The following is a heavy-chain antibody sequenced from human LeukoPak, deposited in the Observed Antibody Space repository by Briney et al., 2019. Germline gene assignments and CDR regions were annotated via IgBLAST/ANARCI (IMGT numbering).Heavy chain of an antibody. Sequence: GGSLRLSCAASGFTFSSYWMSWVRQAPGKRLEWVANIKQDGSEKYYVDSVKGRFTISRDNAKNSLYLQMNSLRAEDTAVYYCARDGPFYSSSCYRYWGQGTLVTVSS. CDR3: ARDGPFYSSSCYRY. D-gene: IGHD6-13*01. V-gene: IGHV3-7*01. J-gene: IGHJ4*02. CDR1: GFTFSSYW. CDR2: IKQDGSEK.